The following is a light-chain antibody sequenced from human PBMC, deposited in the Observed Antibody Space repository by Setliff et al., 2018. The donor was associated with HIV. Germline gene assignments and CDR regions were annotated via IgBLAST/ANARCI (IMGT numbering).Light chain of an antibody. Sequence: SVLSQPPSASGTPGLRVTISCSGSSSNIGVNVVNWYQNLPGTSPKLLIYNNYQRPSGVPDRFSGSKSGSSASLAISGLQSEDEADYYCAVWDNGLKGYVFGTGTKVIVL. CDR2: NNY. V-gene: IGLV1-44*01. CDR3: AVWDNGLKGYV. J-gene: IGLJ1*01. CDR1: SSNIGVNV.